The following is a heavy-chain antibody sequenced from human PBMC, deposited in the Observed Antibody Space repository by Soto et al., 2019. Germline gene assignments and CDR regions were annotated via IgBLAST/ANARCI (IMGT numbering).Heavy chain of an antibody. CDR1: AFTFSSYS. J-gene: IGHJ6*02. CDR2: ISSSSSYI. Sequence: EVQLVESGGGLVKPGGSLRLSCAASAFTFSSYSMKWVRQAPGKGQEWVSSISSSSSYIYYADSVKGRFTISRDNAKNSLYLQMNSLRAEDTAVYYCARVVDYYDPYYYYGMDVWGQGTTVTVSS. D-gene: IGHD3-22*01. CDR3: ARVVDYYDPYYYYGMDV. V-gene: IGHV3-21*01.